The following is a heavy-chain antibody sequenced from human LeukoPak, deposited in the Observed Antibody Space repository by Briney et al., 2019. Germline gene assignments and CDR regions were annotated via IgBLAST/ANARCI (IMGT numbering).Heavy chain of an antibody. J-gene: IGHJ6*02. CDR2: INPNSGGT. V-gene: IGHV1-2*02. CDR3: ATDSALTMVRKWDGMDV. CDR1: GYTFTGYY. Sequence: ASVKVSCKAFGYTFTGYYMHWVRQAPGQGLEWLAYINPNSGGTNYPQKFQGRITMTRDTSISTVYMELSRLRSDDTAVYYCATDSALTMVRKWDGMDVWGQGTTVTVSS. D-gene: IGHD3-10*01.